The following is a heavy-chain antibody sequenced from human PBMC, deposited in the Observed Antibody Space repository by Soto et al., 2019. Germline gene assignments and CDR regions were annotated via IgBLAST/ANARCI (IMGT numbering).Heavy chain of an antibody. CDR2: IRDDGSAT. CDR1: RFSFSDYG. D-gene: IGHD2-15*01. J-gene: IGHJ3*02. Sequence: QVQLVESGGGVVQPGGSRRLSCEASRFSFSDYGMHWVRQAPGKGLEWVALIRDDGSATYYSDSVKGRFAISRDNSKNTLYLQMNRLSAEDTAVYYCATSTLNDAFDIWGQGTMVSVSS. V-gene: IGHV3-30*02. CDR3: ATSTLNDAFDI.